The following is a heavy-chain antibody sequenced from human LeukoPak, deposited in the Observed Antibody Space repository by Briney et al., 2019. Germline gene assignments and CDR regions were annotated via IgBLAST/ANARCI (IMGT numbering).Heavy chain of an antibody. D-gene: IGHD6-19*01. CDR2: INAGNGYT. J-gene: IGHJ4*02. V-gene: IGHV1-3*01. Sequence: ASVKVSCKASGGTFSSYAIHWVRQAPGQSLEWMGWINAGNGYTKYSQKFQGRVTITRDTSASTAYMELSSLRSEDTAVYYCARPMAVAGFDYWGQGTLVTASS. CDR3: ARPMAVAGFDY. CDR1: GGTFSSYA.